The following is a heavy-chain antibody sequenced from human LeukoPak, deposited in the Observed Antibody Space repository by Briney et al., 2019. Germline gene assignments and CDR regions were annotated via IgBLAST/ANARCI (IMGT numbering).Heavy chain of an antibody. CDR3: AWKYYYDTSGYFYVDS. J-gene: IGHJ4*02. Sequence: SETLSLTCTVSGYSISDYYWGWIRQPPGKGLEWIGSIYHSERTYCNPSLKSRVTISGDTSRNQFSLKLSSVTAADTAVYYCAWKYYYDTSGYFYVDSWGQGTLVTVSS. CDR2: IYHSERT. CDR1: GYSISDYY. D-gene: IGHD3-22*01. V-gene: IGHV4-38-2*02.